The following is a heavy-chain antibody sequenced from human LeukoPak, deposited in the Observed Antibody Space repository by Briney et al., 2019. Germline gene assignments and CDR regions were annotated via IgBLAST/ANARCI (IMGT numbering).Heavy chain of an antibody. Sequence: PSQTLSLTCAVSGGSVSSGGYSWSWIRQPPGKGLEWIGYIYYSGSTYYNPSLKSRVTISVDTSKNQFSLKLSSVTAADTAVYYCARGGIAARPSAFDIWGQGTMVTVSS. D-gene: IGHD6-6*01. V-gene: IGHV4-30-4*07. CDR1: GGSVSSGGYS. CDR3: ARGGIAARPSAFDI. CDR2: IYYSGST. J-gene: IGHJ3*02.